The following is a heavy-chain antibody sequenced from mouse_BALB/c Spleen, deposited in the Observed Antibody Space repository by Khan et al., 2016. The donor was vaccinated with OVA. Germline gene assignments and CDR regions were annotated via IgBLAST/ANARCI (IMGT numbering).Heavy chain of an antibody. V-gene: IGHV5-15*02. Sequence: EVELVESGGGLVQPGGSRKLSCAASGFTFSDYGLAWVRQAPGKGPEWVAFISSLAYSNYYADTVTGRFTISRENSKNTPYLEMSSLRSEDTAMYYCASSWAMDYWGQGTSVTVSS. CDR1: GFTFSDYG. CDR2: ISSLAYSN. CDR3: ASSWAMDY. J-gene: IGHJ4*01.